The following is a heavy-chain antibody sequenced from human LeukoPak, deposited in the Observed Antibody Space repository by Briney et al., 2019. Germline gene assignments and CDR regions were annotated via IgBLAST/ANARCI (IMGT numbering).Heavy chain of an antibody. CDR2: ISSSGSTT. CDR1: GFTFSDYY. D-gene: IGHD6-19*01. J-gene: IGHJ4*02. CDR3: ARVPRSGGSIDY. Sequence: GGSLRLSCAASGFTFSDYYMTWIRQTPGKGLEWVSYISSSGSTTHYADSVKGRFTISRDNAKNSLYVQMNNLRAEDTAVYYCARVPRSGGSIDYWGQGTLVTVSS. V-gene: IGHV3-11*01.